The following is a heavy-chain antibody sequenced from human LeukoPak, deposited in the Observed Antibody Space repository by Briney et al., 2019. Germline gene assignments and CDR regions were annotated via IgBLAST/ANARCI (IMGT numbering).Heavy chain of an antibody. D-gene: IGHD3-3*01. J-gene: IGHJ6*03. CDR3: ARDTYYDFWSGYYPGYYYYYYMDV. V-gene: IGHV4-61*02. Sequence: SETLSLTCTVSGGSISSGSYYWSWIRQPAGKGLEWIGRIYTSGSTNYNPSLKSRVTISVDTSKNQFSLKLSSATAADTAVYYCARDTYYDFWSGYYPGYYYYYYMDVWGKGTTVTVSS. CDR2: IYTSGST. CDR1: GGSISSGSYY.